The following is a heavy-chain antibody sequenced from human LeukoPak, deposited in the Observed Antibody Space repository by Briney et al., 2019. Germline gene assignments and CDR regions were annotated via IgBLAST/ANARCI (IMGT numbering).Heavy chain of an antibody. CDR2: IYYSGST. V-gene: IGHV4-39*01. CDR1: GGSISRGSYY. D-gene: IGHD4-23*01. CDR3: GRSTVVTPLDW. Sequence: SETLSLTCTVSGGSISRGSYYWGWIRQPPGKGLEWIGNIYYSGSTYYNPSLKSRVTISVDTHKNQSSLTLSSVTASDTAVYYCGRSTVVTPLDWWGEGTLLTVS. J-gene: IGHJ1*01.